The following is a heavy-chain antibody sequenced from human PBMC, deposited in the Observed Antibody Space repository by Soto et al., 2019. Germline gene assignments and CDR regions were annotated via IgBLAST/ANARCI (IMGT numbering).Heavy chain of an antibody. V-gene: IGHV1-18*01. D-gene: IGHD2-2*01. CDR2: ISTYNGNT. J-gene: IGHJ6*02. CDR3: ARSGYCSSTSCPLKYYYYGMDV. Sequence: ASVKVSCKASGYTFTNYGIIWVRQAPGQGLEWMGWISTYNGNTNFAQKLQGRVTMTTDTSASTAYMELRSLRSDDTAVYYRARSGYCSSTSCPLKYYYYGMDVWGQGTTVTVSS. CDR1: GYTFTNYG.